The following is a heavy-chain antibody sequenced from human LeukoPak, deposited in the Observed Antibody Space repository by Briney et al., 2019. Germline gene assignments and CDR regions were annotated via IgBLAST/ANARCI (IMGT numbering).Heavy chain of an antibody. V-gene: IGHV3-53*01. CDR3: ARAEPTYGYGYYFDY. CDR2: IYSGGST. D-gene: IGHD5-18*01. J-gene: IGHJ4*02. CDR1: GFTVSSNY. Sequence: ARGSLRLSCAASGFTVSSNYMSWVRQAPGKGLEWVSVIYSGGSTYYADSVKGRFTISRDNSKNTLYLQMNSLRAEDTAVYYCARAEPTYGYGYYFDYWGQGTLVTVSS.